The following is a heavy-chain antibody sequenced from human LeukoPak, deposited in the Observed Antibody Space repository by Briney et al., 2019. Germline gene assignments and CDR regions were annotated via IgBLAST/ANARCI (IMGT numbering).Heavy chain of an antibody. J-gene: IGHJ3*02. CDR1: GFTFSSYA. CDR3: ARDPSRDAFDI. D-gene: IGHD6-13*01. V-gene: IGHV3-30-3*01. CDR2: ISYDGSNK. Sequence: GGSLRLSCAASGFTFSSYAMHWVRQAPGKGLEWVAVISYDGSNKYYADSVKGRFTISRDNSKNTLYLQMNSLRAEDTAVYYCARDPSRDAFDIWGQGTMVTVSS.